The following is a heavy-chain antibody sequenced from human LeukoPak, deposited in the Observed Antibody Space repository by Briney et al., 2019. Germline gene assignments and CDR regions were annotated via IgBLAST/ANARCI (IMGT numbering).Heavy chain of an antibody. CDR3: ARGLGYYDSSGYYYVPYYFDY. J-gene: IGHJ4*02. D-gene: IGHD3-22*01. CDR2: INHSGST. CDR1: GGSFSGYY. V-gene: IGHV4-34*01. Sequence: SETLFLTCAVYGGSFSGYYWSWIRQPPGKGLEWIGEINHSGSTNYNPSLKSRVTISVDTSKNQFSLKLSSVTAADTAVYYCARGLGYYDSSGYYYVPYYFDYWGQGTLVTVSS.